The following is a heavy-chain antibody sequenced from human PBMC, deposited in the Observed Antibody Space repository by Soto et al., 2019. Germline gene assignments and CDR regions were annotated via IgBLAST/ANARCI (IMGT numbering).Heavy chain of an antibody. CDR3: ARRPSEVSTMGLVVPSYSFYGMEV. CDR1: RYTFTSYD. V-gene: IGHV1-8*01. CDR2: MNPNSGNT. D-gene: IGHD3-10*01. Sequence: DSGKVCCEAARYTFTSYDINWERQAAGQGLEWMGWMNPNSGNTGYAQKFQGRVTMTRNTSISTAYMELSSLRSEDTAVYYCARRPSEVSTMGLVVPSYSFYGMEVWGQ. J-gene: IGHJ6*01.